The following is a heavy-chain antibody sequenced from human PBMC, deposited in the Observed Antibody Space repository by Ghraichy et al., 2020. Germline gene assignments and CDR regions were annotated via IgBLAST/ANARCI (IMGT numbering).Heavy chain of an antibody. V-gene: IGHV3-7*03. CDR3: ARGAAFAGTMVQGAEHAFDI. CDR2: IKQDGSEK. CDR1: GFTFSSYW. D-gene: IGHD3-10*01. Sequence: GGSLRLSCAASGFTFSSYWMSWVRQAPGKGLEWVANIKQDGSEKYYVDSVKGRFTISRDNAKNSLYLQMNSLRAEDTAVYYCARGAAFAGTMVQGAEHAFDIWGQGTMVTVSS. J-gene: IGHJ3*02.